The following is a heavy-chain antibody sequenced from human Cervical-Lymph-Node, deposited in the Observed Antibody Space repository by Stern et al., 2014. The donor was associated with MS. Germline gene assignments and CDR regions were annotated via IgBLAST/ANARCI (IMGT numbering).Heavy chain of an antibody. CDR3: ARDYEDTSMLFDH. Sequence: VQLVESGGAVVQPGRSLRLSCAASGFTFSSYGMHWVRQAPGTGLGWVTVILYDVNHKYYAASVKGRFTISRDNSKNMLHLQMNSVTPDDTAIYYCARDYEDTSMLFDHWGQGTLVTVSS. J-gene: IGHJ4*02. CDR1: GFTFSSYG. V-gene: IGHV3-30*03. CDR2: ILYDVNHK. D-gene: IGHD2-8*01.